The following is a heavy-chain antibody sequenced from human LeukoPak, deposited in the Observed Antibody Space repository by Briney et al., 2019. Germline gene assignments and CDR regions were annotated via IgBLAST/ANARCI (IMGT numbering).Heavy chain of an antibody. CDR2: ITWDGGST. CDR1: GSTFDDYA. CDR3: ASAVAGAFDY. Sequence: PGGSLRLSCAASGSTFDDYAMHWVRHAPGKGLEWVSLITWDGGSTYYADSVKGRFTISRDNSKNSLYLQMNSLRAEDTALYYCASAVAGAFDYWGQGTLVTVSS. V-gene: IGHV3-43D*03. D-gene: IGHD6-19*01. J-gene: IGHJ4*02.